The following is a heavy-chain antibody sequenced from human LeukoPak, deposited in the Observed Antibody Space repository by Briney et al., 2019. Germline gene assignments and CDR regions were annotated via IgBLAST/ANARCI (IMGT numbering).Heavy chain of an antibody. CDR3: ARDSSGYYYD. J-gene: IGHJ4*02. CDR1: GYTLTELS. D-gene: IGHD3-22*01. V-gene: IGHV1-24*01. Sequence: ASVKVSCKVSGYTLTELSMHWVRQAPGKGLEWMGGFDPEDGETIYAQKFQGRVTMTRDTSTSTVYMELSSLRSEDTAVYYCARDSSGYYYDWGQGTLVTVSS. CDR2: FDPEDGET.